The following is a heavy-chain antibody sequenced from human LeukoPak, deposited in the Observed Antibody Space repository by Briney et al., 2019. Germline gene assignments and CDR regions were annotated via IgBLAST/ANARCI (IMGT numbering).Heavy chain of an antibody. Sequence: SETLSLTCAVYGGSFSGYYWSWIRQPPGKGLEWIGEINHSGSTNYNPSLKSRVTISVDRSKNQFSLKLCSVTAADTAVYYCARGFSAVDYWGQGTLVTVSS. CDR2: INHSGST. D-gene: IGHD3-10*01. CDR3: ARGFSAVDY. V-gene: IGHV4-34*01. J-gene: IGHJ4*02. CDR1: GGSFSGYY.